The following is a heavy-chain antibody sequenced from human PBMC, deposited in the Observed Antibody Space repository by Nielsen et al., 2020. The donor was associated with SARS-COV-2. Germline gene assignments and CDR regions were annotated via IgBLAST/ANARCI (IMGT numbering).Heavy chain of an antibody. CDR1: GYTFTSYY. CDR2: INPSGGST. CDR3: ASSDYYDSSGYPNY. Sequence: ASVKVSCKASGYTFTSYYMHWVRQAPGQGLEWMGIINPSGGSTNYAQKFQGRVTITADKSTSTAYMELSSLRSEDTAVYYCASSDYYDSSGYPNYWGQGTLVTVSS. D-gene: IGHD3-22*01. J-gene: IGHJ4*02. V-gene: IGHV1-46*01.